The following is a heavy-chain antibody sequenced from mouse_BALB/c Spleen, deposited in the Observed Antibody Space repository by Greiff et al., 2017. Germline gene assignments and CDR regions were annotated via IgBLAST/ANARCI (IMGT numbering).Heavy chain of an antibody. J-gene: IGHJ2*01. CDR3: ASSYYAVWYFDY. V-gene: IGHV5-6-5*01. Sequence: EVMLVESGGGLVKPGGSLKLSCAASGFTFSSYAMSWVRQTPEKRLEWVASISSGGSTYYPDSVKGRFTISRDNARNILYLQMSSLRSEDTAMYYCASSYYAVWYFDYWGQGTTLTVSS. D-gene: IGHD1-1*01. CDR1: GFTFSSYA. CDR2: ISSGGST.